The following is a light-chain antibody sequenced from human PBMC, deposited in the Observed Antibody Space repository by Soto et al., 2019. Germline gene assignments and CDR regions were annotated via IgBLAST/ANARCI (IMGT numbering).Light chain of an antibody. Sequence: EIGLTQSPGTLSLSPGERATLACRARQSVSSTYLAWYQQRPGQAPRLLIYGASSRATGIPDRFSGSGSGTDISLTISRRVPEDLAVYYCQQYAGSPLAFGGGTKVEIK. J-gene: IGKJ4*01. V-gene: IGKV3-20*01. CDR1: QSVSSTY. CDR3: QQYAGSPLA. CDR2: GAS.